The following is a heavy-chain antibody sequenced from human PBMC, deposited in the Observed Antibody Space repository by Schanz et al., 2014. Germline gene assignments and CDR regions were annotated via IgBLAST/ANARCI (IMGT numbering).Heavy chain of an antibody. CDR3: ARDGDFDY. J-gene: IGHJ4*02. CDR1: GFAFNNYG. Sequence: QVQLAESGGGVVQPGRSLRLSCAASGFAFNNYGMNWVRQAPGKGLEWVANIGYDGSEKYYVDSVKGRFTISRDNSKDTLYLQMSGLTPEDTAVYYCARDGDFDYWGQGTLVTVSS. V-gene: IGHV3-33*01. CDR2: IGYDGSEK.